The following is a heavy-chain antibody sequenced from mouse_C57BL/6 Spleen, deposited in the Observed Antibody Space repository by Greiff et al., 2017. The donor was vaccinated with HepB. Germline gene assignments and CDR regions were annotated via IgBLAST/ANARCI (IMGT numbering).Heavy chain of an antibody. CDR3: ARLFDYGSSYENYFDY. J-gene: IGHJ2*01. D-gene: IGHD1-1*01. Sequence: VQLQQPGAELVRPGSSVKLSCKASGYTFTSYWMHWVKQRPIQGLEWIGNIDPSDSETHYNQKFTDKATLTVDKSSSTAYMQLSSLTSEDSAVYYCARLFDYGSSYENYFDYWGQGTTLTVSS. V-gene: IGHV1-52*01. CDR1: GYTFTSYW. CDR2: IDPSDSET.